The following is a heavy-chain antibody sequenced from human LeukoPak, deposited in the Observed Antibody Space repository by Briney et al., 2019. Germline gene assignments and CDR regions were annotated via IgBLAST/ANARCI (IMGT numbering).Heavy chain of an antibody. Sequence: SETLSLTCAVYGGSLSGYYWSWIRQPPGKGLEWIGEIYHSGSTNYNSSLKSRVTISVDTSKNQFSLKLSSVTAADTAVYYCARASVTYYYYYYMDVWGKGTTVTVSS. CDR1: GGSLSGYY. V-gene: IGHV4-34*01. D-gene: IGHD4-11*01. J-gene: IGHJ6*03. CDR2: IYHSGST. CDR3: ARASVTYYYYYYMDV.